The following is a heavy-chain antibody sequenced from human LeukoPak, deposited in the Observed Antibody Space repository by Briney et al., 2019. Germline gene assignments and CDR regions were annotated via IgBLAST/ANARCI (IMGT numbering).Heavy chain of an antibody. Sequence: SETLSLTCTVSGGSISSYYWSWIRQPPGKGLEWIGYIYSSGNTNYNPSLKSRVTISVDTSKNQFSLKLTLKLSFVTAADTAVYYCARTGYYDSGSFFDYWGQGTLVTVSS. CDR1: GGSISSYY. CDR3: ARTGYYDSGSFFDY. J-gene: IGHJ4*02. CDR2: IYSSGNT. V-gene: IGHV4-59*01. D-gene: IGHD3-10*01.